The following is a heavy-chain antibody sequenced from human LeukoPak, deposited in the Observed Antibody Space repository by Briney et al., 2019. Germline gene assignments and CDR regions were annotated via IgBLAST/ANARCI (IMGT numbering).Heavy chain of an antibody. CDR1: GFTFSSYG. Sequence: GGSLRLSCAASGFTFSSYGMHWVRQAPGKGLEWVAVIWFDGSNKYYADSVKGRFTISRDNSKNTLYLQMNSLRAEDTAVYSCARDANWGFDALDIWGQGTMVTVSS. J-gene: IGHJ3*02. D-gene: IGHD7-27*01. V-gene: IGHV3-33*01. CDR2: IWFDGSNK. CDR3: ARDANWGFDALDI.